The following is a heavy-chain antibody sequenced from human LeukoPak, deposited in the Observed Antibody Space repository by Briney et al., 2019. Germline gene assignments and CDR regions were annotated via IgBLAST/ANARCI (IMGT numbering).Heavy chain of an antibody. Sequence: QTGGSLRLSCAASGFTVSSNHMSWVRQAPGKGLEWVSVFYNGGSTNYADSVKGRFTISSDNSKNTLYLQMNSLRVEDTAVYFCARASQWLAFDDWGQGTLVTVSS. CDR2: FYNGGST. CDR3: ARASQWLAFDD. V-gene: IGHV3-66*01. D-gene: IGHD6-19*01. J-gene: IGHJ4*02. CDR1: GFTVSSNH.